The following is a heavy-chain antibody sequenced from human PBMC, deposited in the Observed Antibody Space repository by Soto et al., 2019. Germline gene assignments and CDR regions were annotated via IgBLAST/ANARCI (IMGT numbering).Heavy chain of an antibody. V-gene: IGHV1-18*01. J-gene: IGHJ6*02. CDR1: GYTFTMSG. CDR2: ISGYNGNT. CDR3: AREGPRTYYYSGMDV. Sequence: QVQLVQSGAEVKKPGASVKVSCKSSGYTFTMSGISWVRQAPGQGLEWMGWISGYNGNTNYEQKFQDRVTMTTGTSTNTAYVELRSLRSEDTAVYYCAREGPRTYYYSGMDVWGQGTTVTVSS.